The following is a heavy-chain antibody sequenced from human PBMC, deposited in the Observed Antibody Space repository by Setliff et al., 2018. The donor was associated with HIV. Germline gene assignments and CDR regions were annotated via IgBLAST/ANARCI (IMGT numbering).Heavy chain of an antibody. D-gene: IGHD1-1*01. CDR2: IYPSNGDT. CDR3: TKRTMPTGGFQH. Sequence: ASVKVSCKASGYAFTSNYIHWVRQAPGQGLEWMALIYPSNGDTTYAQSFQGRVTMTLDTSTSTVYMELSSLRAEGTAVYYCTKRTMPTGGFQHWGQGTLVTVSS. CDR1: GYAFTSNY. V-gene: IGHV1-46*01. J-gene: IGHJ1*01.